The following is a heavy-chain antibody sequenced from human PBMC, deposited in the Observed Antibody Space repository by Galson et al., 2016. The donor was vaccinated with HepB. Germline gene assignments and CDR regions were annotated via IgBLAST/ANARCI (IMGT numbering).Heavy chain of an antibody. CDR3: ARDSISAAGIGLRAFDI. CDR1: GGPISSYA. Sequence: SVKVSCKASGGPISSYAVIWVRQAPGQGLEWMGGIIPIFGTPKYAQKFQGRVTITADKSTNTADMELRGLRSEDTAVYYCARDSISAAGIGLRAFDIWGQGTMVTISS. V-gene: IGHV1-69*06. D-gene: IGHD6-13*01. J-gene: IGHJ3*02. CDR2: IIPIFGTP.